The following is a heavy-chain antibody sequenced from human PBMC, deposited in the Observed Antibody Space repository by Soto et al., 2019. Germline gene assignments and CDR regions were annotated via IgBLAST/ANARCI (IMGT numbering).Heavy chain of an antibody. CDR3: ASQLMVYAIGSDY. V-gene: IGHV3-48*02. CDR2: ISSSSTTI. CDR1: GFTFSSYS. D-gene: IGHD2-8*01. Sequence: EVQLVESGGGLVQPGGSLRLSCAASGFTFSSYSMNWVRQAPGKGLEWVSYISSSSTTIYYADSVKGRFTISRDNAKNSLYLQMKSLRDEDTAVYYCASQLMVYAIGSDYWGQVTLVTVSS. J-gene: IGHJ4*02.